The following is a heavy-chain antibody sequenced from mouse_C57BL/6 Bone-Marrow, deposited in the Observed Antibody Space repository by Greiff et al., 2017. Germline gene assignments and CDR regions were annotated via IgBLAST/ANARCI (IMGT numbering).Heavy chain of an antibody. CDR2: IYPGDVGT. Sequence: VQLQESGPELVKPGASVKISCKASGYAFSSSWMNWVKQRPGKGLEWIGRIYPGDVGTNYNGKFKGKATLPAAKYSSTAYMQLSSLSSEDSAVYFCATIVTTCWGQGTSVTVSS. CDR1: GYAFSSSW. J-gene: IGHJ4*01. CDR3: ATIVTTC. V-gene: IGHV1-82*01. D-gene: IGHD2-5*01.